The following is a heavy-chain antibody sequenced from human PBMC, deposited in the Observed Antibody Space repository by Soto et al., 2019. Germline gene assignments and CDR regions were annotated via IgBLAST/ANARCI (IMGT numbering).Heavy chain of an antibody. CDR2: IYSGGST. D-gene: IGHD6-25*01. CDR3: ARVIRGYHMDV. CDR1: GFTVSSNY. J-gene: IGHJ6*02. V-gene: IGHV3-53*01. Sequence: GGSLRLSCAASGFTVSSNYMSWVRQAPGKGLEWVSVIYSGGSTYYADSVKGRFTISRDNSKNTLYLQMNSLRAEDTAVYYCARVIRGYHMDVWGQGTTVTVSS.